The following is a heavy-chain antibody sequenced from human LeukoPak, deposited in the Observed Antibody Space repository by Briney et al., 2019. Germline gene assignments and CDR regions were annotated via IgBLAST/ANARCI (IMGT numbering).Heavy chain of an antibody. CDR3: AKPGRYDNGPY. D-gene: IGHD3-22*01. CDR1: GFTFSSYA. J-gene: IGHJ4*02. Sequence: PTGGSLRLSCAASGFTFSSYAMSWVRQAPGKGLEWVSAISGSGGSTYYADSVKGRFTISRDNSKNTLYLQMNSLRAEDTAVYYCAKPGRYDNGPYLGQGTLVTVSS. CDR2: ISGSGGST. V-gene: IGHV3-23*01.